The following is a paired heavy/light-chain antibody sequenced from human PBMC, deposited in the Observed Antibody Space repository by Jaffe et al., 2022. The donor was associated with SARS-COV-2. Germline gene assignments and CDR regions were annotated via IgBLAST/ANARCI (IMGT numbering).Heavy chain of an antibody. CDR2: ISYSGGYE. Sequence: QVQLVQSGGGVVQPGMSLRLSCVASGFTFSNSAMHWVRQPPGKGLEWVAVISYSGGYEQYADVVKGRVTISRDNSKNTLFLQMTALTVEDTAMYYCANGNGVGSTGEYWGQGALVTVSS. CDR1: GFTFSNSA. V-gene: IGHV3-30*18. J-gene: IGHJ4*02. CDR3: ANGNGVGSTGEY. D-gene: IGHD2-8*01.
Light chain of an antibody. V-gene: IGKV1D-12*01. CDR3: QQVSSFPIT. CDR1: QDISGW. Sequence: DIQMTQSPSSVSASVGDRVTITCRASQDISGWLSWYQQRPGKAPKLLIYTASTLQSGVPSRFSGSGSGTEFTLTIYSLQPEDFATYYCQQVSSFPITFGQGTRLEIK. J-gene: IGKJ5*01. CDR2: TAS.